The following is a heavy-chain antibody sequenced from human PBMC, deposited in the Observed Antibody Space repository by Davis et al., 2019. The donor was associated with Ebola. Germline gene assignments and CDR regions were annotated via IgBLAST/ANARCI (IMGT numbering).Heavy chain of an antibody. J-gene: IGHJ4*02. CDR1: GFTFSSYA. D-gene: IGHD1-26*01. CDR3: ARDRGIVGATDFFDY. Sequence: PGGSLRLSCAASGFTFSSYAMHWVRQAPGKGLEWVAVISYDGSNKYYADSVKGRFTISRDNSKNTLYLQMNSLRAEDTTVYYCARDRGIVGATDFFDYWGQGTLVTVSS. CDR2: ISYDGSNK. V-gene: IGHV3-30-3*01.